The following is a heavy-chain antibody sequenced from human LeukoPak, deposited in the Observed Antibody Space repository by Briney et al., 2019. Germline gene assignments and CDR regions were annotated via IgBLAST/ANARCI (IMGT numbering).Heavy chain of an antibody. D-gene: IGHD3-3*01. J-gene: IGHJ3*02. V-gene: IGHV4-34*01. CDR3: ARGRLRFLEWLAGHDAFDI. CDR1: GGSFSGYY. CDR2: INNSGST. Sequence: SETLSLTCAVYGGSFSGYYWSWIRQPPGKGLEWIGEINNSGSTNYSPSLKSRVTISVDTSKNQFSLRLSSVTAADTAVYYCARGRLRFLEWLAGHDAFDIWGQGTMVTVSS.